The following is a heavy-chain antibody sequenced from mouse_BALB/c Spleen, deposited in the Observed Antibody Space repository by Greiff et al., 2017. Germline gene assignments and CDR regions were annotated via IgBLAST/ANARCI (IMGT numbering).Heavy chain of an antibody. J-gene: IGHJ4*01. CDR2: IDPANGNT. V-gene: IGHV14-3*02. CDR3: ARRDGLYAMDY. Sequence: VQLKQSGAELVRPGALVKLSCKASGFNIKDTYMHWVKQRPEQGLEWIGRIDPANGNTKYDPKFQGKATITADTSSNTAYLQLSSLTSEDTAVYYCARRDGLYAMDYWGQGTSVTVSS. CDR1: GFNIKDTY. D-gene: IGHD1-2*01.